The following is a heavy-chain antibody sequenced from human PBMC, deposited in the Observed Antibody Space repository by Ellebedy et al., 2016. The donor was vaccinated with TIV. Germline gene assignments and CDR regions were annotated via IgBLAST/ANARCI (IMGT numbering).Heavy chain of an antibody. D-gene: IGHD1-26*01. CDR2: INWNGGST. CDR3: ARGYSYGSFYYGMEV. CDR1: GFTLEDHG. J-gene: IGHJ6*02. Sequence: GESLKISXSVSGFTLEDHGMSWVRQVPGKGLEWVSGINWNGGSTGYADSVQGRFTIYKDNAKNSVYLEMNGLRVEDTALYYCARGYSYGSFYYGMEVWGQGTTVIVSS. V-gene: IGHV3-20*04.